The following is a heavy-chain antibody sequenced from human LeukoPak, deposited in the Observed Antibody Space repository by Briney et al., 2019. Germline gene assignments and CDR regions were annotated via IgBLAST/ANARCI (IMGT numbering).Heavy chain of an antibody. V-gene: IGHV1-46*01. J-gene: IGHJ3*02. CDR1: GYTFTSYY. CDR2: INPSGGST. CDR3: AADPLALRYFDWLLPDAFDI. D-gene: IGHD3-9*01. Sequence: ASVKVSCKASGYTFTSYYMHWVRQAPGQGLEWMGIINPSGGSTSYAQKFQGRVTMTRDMSTSTVYMELSSLRSEDTAVYYCAADPLALRYFDWLLPDAFDIWGQGTMVTVSS.